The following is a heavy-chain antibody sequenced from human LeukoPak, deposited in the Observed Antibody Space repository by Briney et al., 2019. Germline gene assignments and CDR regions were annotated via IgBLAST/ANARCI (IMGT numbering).Heavy chain of an antibody. J-gene: IGHJ6*03. D-gene: IGHD3-10*01. Sequence: GGSLRLSCAASGFTFSSYGMHWVRQAPGKGLEWVAFIRYDGSNKYHADSVKGRFTISRDNSKNTLYLQMNSLRAEDTAVYYCAKDHLYYGSGSYPMDVWGKGTTVTISS. CDR1: GFTFSSYG. CDR2: IRYDGSNK. V-gene: IGHV3-30*02. CDR3: AKDHLYYGSGSYPMDV.